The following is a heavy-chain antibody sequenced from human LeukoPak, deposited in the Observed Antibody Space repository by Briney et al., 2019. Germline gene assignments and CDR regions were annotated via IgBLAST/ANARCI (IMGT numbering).Heavy chain of an antibody. CDR1: GFTFSSYE. D-gene: IGHD3-22*01. V-gene: IGHV3-74*01. Sequence: GGSLRLSCAASGFTFSSYEMNWVRQAPGKGLVWVSRINGDGGSTSYADSLKGRFTISRDNAKNTLYLQMNSLRAEDTAVYYCVRIRYDSSGRYFDNWGQGTLVTVSS. J-gene: IGHJ4*02. CDR3: VRIRYDSSGRYFDN. CDR2: INGDGGST.